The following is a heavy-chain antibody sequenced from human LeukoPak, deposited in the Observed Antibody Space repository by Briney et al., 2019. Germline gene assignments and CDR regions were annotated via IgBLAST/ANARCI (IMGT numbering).Heavy chain of an antibody. CDR1: GYTFTSYG. Sequence: ASVKVSCKASGYTFTSYGISWVRQAPRQGLEWRGWISAYNGNTNYAQKLQGRVTMTRDTSTSTVYMELSSLRSEDTAVYYCARGLSVGHSSSWYQGYFDYWGQGTLVTVSS. CDR3: ARGLSVGHSSSWYQGYFDY. CDR2: ISAYNGNT. V-gene: IGHV1-18*01. D-gene: IGHD6-13*01. J-gene: IGHJ4*02.